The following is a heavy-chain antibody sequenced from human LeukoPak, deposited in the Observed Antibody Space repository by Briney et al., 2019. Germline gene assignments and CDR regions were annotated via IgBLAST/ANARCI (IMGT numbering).Heavy chain of an antibody. CDR3: ARGNPLITMVRGVPPYYFDY. J-gene: IGHJ4*02. D-gene: IGHD3-10*01. CDR2: INQSGST. CDR1: GGSFSGYY. V-gene: IGHV4-34*01. Sequence: PSETLSLTCAVYGGSFSGYYWSWIRQPPGKGLEWIGEINQSGSTNYNPSLKSRVTISVDTSKNQFSLKLSSVTAADTAVYYCARGNPLITMVRGVPPYYFDYWGQGTLVTVSS.